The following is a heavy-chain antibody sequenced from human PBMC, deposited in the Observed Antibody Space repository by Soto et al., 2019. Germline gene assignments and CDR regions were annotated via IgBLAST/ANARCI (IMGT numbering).Heavy chain of an antibody. J-gene: IGHJ6*02. D-gene: IGHD3-3*01. Sequence: SVKVSCKASGGTFSSYAISWVRQAPGQGLEWMGGIIPIFGTANYAQRFQGRVTITADKSTSTAYMELSSLRSEDTAVYYCARDNRITIFGVEHYYYYGMDVWGQGTTVTVSS. CDR1: GGTFSSYA. CDR3: ARDNRITIFGVEHYYYYGMDV. V-gene: IGHV1-69*06. CDR2: IIPIFGTA.